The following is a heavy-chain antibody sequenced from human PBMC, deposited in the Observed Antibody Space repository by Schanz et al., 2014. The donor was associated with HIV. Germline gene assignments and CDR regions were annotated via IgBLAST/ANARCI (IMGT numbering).Heavy chain of an antibody. CDR3: AKYHSVSGSYDYFDY. Sequence: QVQLVESGGGVVQPGRSLRLSCAASGFTFSSYGMHWVRQVPGKGLEWVAVIWFDGSNKYYADSVKGRFTISRDNSKNALFLQMNSLRAEDTAVYYCAKYHSVSGSYDYFDYWGQGTLVTVSS. CDR1: GFTFSSYG. V-gene: IGHV3-33*06. J-gene: IGHJ4*02. CDR2: IWFDGSNK. D-gene: IGHD3-10*01.